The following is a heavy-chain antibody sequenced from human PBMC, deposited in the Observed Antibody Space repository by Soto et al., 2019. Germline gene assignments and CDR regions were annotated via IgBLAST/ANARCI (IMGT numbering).Heavy chain of an antibody. Sequence: GASVKVSCKVSGYTLTELSMHWVRQAPGKGLEWMGGFDPEDGETIYAQKFQGRVTMTEDTSTDTAYMELSSLRSEDTAVYYCATYSSSVSRPYYFDYWGQGTLVTVSS. D-gene: IGHD6-6*01. J-gene: IGHJ4*02. CDR2: FDPEDGET. CDR1: GYTLTELS. V-gene: IGHV1-24*01. CDR3: ATYSSSVSRPYYFDY.